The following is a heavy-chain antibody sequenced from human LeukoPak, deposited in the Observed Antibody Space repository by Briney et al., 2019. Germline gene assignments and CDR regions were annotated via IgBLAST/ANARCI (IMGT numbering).Heavy chain of an antibody. J-gene: IGHJ5*02. CDR2: INSDGSST. D-gene: IGHD6-13*01. V-gene: IGHV3-74*01. CDR3: ARGDSTAGGFDP. Sequence: GGSLRLSCAATGFTFSSYWMHWVRQAPGKGLVWVSRINSDGSSTSYADSVKGRFTISRDNAKNTLYLQMNSLRAEDTAVYYCARGDSTAGGFDPWGQGTLVTVSS. CDR1: GFTFSSYW.